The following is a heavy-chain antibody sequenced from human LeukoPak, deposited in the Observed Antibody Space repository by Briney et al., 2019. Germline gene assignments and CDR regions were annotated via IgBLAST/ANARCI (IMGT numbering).Heavy chain of an antibody. D-gene: IGHD1-26*01. J-gene: IGHJ4*02. Sequence: SETPSLTCTVSGGSISSGDYYWSWIRQPPGKGLEWIGYIYYSGSTYYNPSLKSRVTISVDTSKNQFSLKLSSATAADTAVYYCATRASGSYDFPPGYYFDYWGQGTLVTVSS. CDR2: IYYSGST. CDR1: GGSISSGDYY. CDR3: ATRASGSYDFPPGYYFDY. V-gene: IGHV4-30-4*01.